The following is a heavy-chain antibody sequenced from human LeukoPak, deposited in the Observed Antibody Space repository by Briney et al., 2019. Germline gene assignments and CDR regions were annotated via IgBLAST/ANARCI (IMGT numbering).Heavy chain of an antibody. V-gene: IGHV1-18*04. D-gene: IGHD1-26*01. J-gene: IGHJ4*02. CDR1: GYTFTGYY. CDR3: ARVDVGALDY. Sequence: GASVKVSCKASGYTFTGYYMHWVRQAPGQGLEWMGWISAYNGNTNYAQKLQGRVTMTTDTSTSTAYMELRSLRSDDTAVYYCARVDVGALDYWGQGTLVTVSS. CDR2: ISAYNGNT.